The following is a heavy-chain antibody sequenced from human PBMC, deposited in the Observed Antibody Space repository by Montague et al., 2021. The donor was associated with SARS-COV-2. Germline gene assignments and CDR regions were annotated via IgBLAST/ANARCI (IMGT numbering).Heavy chain of an antibody. Sequence: SETLSLTCSVSGGSMSSYHWVWIRQPPGKGLERIGYVSYRGSTXXXLSLKSRVTISLDTSKNRFSLRVTSVTAADTAVYYCARDVRYYYDQWGQGILVTVSS. CDR2: VSYRGST. CDR3: ARDVRYYYDQ. D-gene: IGHD3-10*01. V-gene: IGHV4-59*01. J-gene: IGHJ4*02. CDR1: GGSMSSYH.